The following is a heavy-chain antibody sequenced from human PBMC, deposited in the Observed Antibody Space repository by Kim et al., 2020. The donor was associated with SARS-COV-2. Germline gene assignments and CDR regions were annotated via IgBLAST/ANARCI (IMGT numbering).Heavy chain of an antibody. V-gene: IGHV3-23*01. Sequence: GGSLRPSCAASGFTFSSYAMSWVRQAPGKGLEWVSAISGSGGSTYYADSVKGRFTISRDNSKNTLYLQMNSLRAEDTAVYYCAKDGCRVVVAATCGMDVWGQGTTVTVSS. CDR2: ISGSGGST. CDR1: GFTFSSYA. CDR3: AKDGCRVVVAATCGMDV. D-gene: IGHD2-15*01. J-gene: IGHJ6*02.